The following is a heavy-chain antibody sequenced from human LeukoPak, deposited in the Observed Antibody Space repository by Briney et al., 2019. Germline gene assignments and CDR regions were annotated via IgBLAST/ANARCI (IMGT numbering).Heavy chain of an antibody. CDR3: ARAGDTGSYSDL. CDR2: ITRANRI. CDR1: GFSFWNCE. J-gene: IGHJ4*02. D-gene: IGHD1-26*01. Sequence: GGSLRLSCVTSGFSFWNCELSWVRQAPGKGQEWISCITRANRIFYADSMKGRFTISRDNAKNLLYLHINRLRSEDTAVYYCARAGDTGSYSDLWGQGTLVTVSS. V-gene: IGHV3-48*03.